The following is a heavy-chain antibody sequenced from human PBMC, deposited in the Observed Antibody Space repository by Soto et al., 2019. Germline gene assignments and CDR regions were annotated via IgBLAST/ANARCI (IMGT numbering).Heavy chain of an antibody. J-gene: IGHJ4*02. CDR3: ADGGRYPYF. V-gene: IGHV3-23*01. Sequence: GGSLRLSCAASGFSFRSYAMGWVRQAPGKGLAWVSSISAGGDGTYYADSVKGRFTISRDNSKNTLYLQMDSLRAEDTAVYYCADGGRYPYFWGQGTLVTVSS. CDR1: GFSFRSYA. CDR2: ISAGGDGT. D-gene: IGHD1-26*01.